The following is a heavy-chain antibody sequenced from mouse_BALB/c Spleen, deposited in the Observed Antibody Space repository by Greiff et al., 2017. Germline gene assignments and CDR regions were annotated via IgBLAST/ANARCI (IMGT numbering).Heavy chain of an antibody. J-gene: IGHJ4*01. V-gene: IGHV5-9-4*01. CDR2: ISSGGSYT. CDR3: ARKYGNYYAMDY. Sequence: DVMLVESGGGLVKPGGSLKLSCAASGFTFSSYAMSWVRQSPEKRLEWVAEISSGGSYTYYPDTVTGRFTISRDNAKNTLYLEMSSLRSEDTAMYYCARKYGNYYAMDYWGQGTSVTVSS. CDR1: GFTFSSYA. D-gene: IGHD2-10*02.